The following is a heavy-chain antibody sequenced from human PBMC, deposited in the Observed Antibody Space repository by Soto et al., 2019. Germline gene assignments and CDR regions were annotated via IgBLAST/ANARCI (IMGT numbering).Heavy chain of an antibody. Sequence: VQLVQSGAEVKKPGSSVKVSCKASGGTFSSYAMSWVRQAPGKGLEWVSAISGSGGSTYYADSVKGRFTISRDNSKNTLYLQMNSLRAEDTAVYYCAKGGSTMVRGALRGYGMDVWGQGTTVTVSS. V-gene: IGHV3-23*04. J-gene: IGHJ6*02. CDR3: AKGGSTMVRGALRGYGMDV. CDR1: GGTFSSYA. CDR2: ISGSGGST. D-gene: IGHD3-10*01.